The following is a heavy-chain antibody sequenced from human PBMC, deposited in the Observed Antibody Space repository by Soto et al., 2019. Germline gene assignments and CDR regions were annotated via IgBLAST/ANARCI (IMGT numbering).Heavy chain of an antibody. CDR1: GGSISSGDYY. CDR2: IYYSGST. V-gene: IGHV4-30-4*01. D-gene: IGHD3-22*01. J-gene: IGHJ3*02. CDR3: AREYYYDSSGYYPNDAFDI. Sequence: QVQLQESGPGLVKPSQTLSLTCTVSGGSISSGDYYWSWIRQPPGKGLEWIGYIYYSGSTYYNPSLQSRVNISVDTSKNQFSLKLSSVTAADTAVYYCAREYYYDSSGYYPNDAFDIWGQGTMVTVSS.